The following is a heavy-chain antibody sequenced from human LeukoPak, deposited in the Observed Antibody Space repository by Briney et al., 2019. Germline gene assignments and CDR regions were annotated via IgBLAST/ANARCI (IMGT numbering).Heavy chain of an antibody. V-gene: IGHV1-69*13. D-gene: IGHD5-12*01. CDR3: ARYSGYDSQNDY. Sequence: GASVKVSCKASGGTFSSYAISWVRQAPGQGLEWMGGIIPIFGTANYAQKFQGRVTITADESTSTAHMELSSLRSEDTAVYYCARYSGYDSQNDYWGQGTLVTVSS. CDR2: IIPIFGTA. J-gene: IGHJ4*02. CDR1: GGTFSSYA.